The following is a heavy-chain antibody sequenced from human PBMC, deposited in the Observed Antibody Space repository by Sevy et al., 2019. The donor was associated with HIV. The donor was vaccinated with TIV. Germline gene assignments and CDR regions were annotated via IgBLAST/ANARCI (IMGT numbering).Heavy chain of an antibody. D-gene: IGHD6-13*01. V-gene: IGHV3-49*03. CDR3: ASARISVSGTPNDY. CDR2: IRSKAYGGTT. CDR1: GFTFGDYA. Sequence: GGSLRLSCTASGFTFGDYAMSWFRQAPGKGLEWIGFIRSKAYGGTTEYAASVKGRFTIPRDDSKSIAYLQMNSLKTEDTAVYYCASARISVSGTPNDYWGQGTLVTVSS. J-gene: IGHJ4*02.